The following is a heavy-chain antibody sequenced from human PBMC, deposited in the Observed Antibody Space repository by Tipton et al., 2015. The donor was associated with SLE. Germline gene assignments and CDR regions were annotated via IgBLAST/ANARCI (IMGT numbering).Heavy chain of an antibody. Sequence: TLSLTCTISGDSVSSGPYYWSWIRQPPGKGLEWIGYIYYTGDTSYNPSLRSRVTMSVDTSKNQFSLRLSSVTAADTAVYYCARGGELYFYYNGMDVWGQGTTVTVSS. J-gene: IGHJ6*02. CDR1: GDSVSSGPYY. CDR2: IYYTGDT. V-gene: IGHV4-61*01. CDR3: ARGGELYFYYNGMDV. D-gene: IGHD1-7*01.